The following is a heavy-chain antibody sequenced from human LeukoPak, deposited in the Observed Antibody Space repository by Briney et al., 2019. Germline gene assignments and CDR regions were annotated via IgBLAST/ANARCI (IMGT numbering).Heavy chain of an antibody. J-gene: IGHJ4*02. D-gene: IGHD1-26*01. Sequence: ASVKVSCKASGGTFSSYAISWVRQAPGQGLEWMGRIIPILGIANYAQKFQGRVTITADKSTSTAYMELSSLRSEDTAVYCCARDAEGSYRAGHFDYWGQGTLVTVSS. CDR3: ARDAEGSYRAGHFDY. CDR2: IIPILGIA. CDR1: GGTFSSYA. V-gene: IGHV1-69*04.